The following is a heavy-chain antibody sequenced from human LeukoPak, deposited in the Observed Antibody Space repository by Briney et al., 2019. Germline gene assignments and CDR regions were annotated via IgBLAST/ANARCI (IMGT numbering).Heavy chain of an antibody. V-gene: IGHV3-30*19. Sequence: GGSLRLSCAASGFTFSSYGMHWVRQAPGKGLEWVAVISYDGSNKYYADSVKGRFTISRDNSKNTLYLQMNSLRAEDTAVYYCARESTVTSFDYWGQGTLVTVSS. D-gene: IGHD4-17*01. J-gene: IGHJ4*02. CDR2: ISYDGSNK. CDR3: ARESTVTSFDY. CDR1: GFTFSSYG.